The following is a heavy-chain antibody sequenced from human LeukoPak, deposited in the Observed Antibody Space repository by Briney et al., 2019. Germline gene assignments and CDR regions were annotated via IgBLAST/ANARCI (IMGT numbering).Heavy chain of an antibody. CDR3: ARVRNSMVRGVRVFREDYYYYYMDV. D-gene: IGHD3-10*01. V-gene: IGHV4-61*02. Sequence: SETLSLTCTVSGGSISSGSYYWSWIRQPAGKGLEWIGRINTSGSTNYNPSLKSRVTISVDTSKNQFSLKLSSVTAADTAVYYCARVRNSMVRGVRVFREDYYYYYMDVWGKGTTVTISS. CDR2: INTSGST. J-gene: IGHJ6*03. CDR1: GGSISSGSYY.